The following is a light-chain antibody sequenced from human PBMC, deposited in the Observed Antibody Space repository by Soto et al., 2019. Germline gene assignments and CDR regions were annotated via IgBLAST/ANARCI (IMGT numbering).Light chain of an antibody. Sequence: DIQLTQSPSFLSASVGDRVTITCRASQGISSYLAWYQQKPGKAPKLLIYAASTLQSGVPSRFSGRGSGTEFTLTISSLQPEDFATYYCQQLNSYPEFGPGTKVDIK. CDR1: QGISSY. CDR3: QQLNSYPE. CDR2: AAS. V-gene: IGKV1-9*01. J-gene: IGKJ3*01.